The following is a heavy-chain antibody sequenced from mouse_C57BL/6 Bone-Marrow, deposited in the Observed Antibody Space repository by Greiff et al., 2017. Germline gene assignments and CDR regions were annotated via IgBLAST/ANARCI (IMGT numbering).Heavy chain of an antibody. CDR3: AREGIYYGCYYALDY. J-gene: IGHJ4*01. CDR2: IDPANGNT. V-gene: IGHV14-3*01. CDR1: GFTITNSY. D-gene: IGHD2-2*01. Sequence: VQLQQSVAELVRPGASVKLSCTASGFTITNSYMYWVKQRPEQSLEWIGKIDPANGNTKYPPKFQGKGTITADTSSNTVYLQLSSLTSEDTAIYYCAREGIYYGCYYALDYWGQGTSVTVSS.